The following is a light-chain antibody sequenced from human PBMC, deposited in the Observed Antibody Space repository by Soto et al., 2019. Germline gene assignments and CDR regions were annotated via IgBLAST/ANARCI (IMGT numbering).Light chain of an antibody. J-gene: IGKJ3*01. CDR1: QSISSW. CDR3: QQYNSFAL. CDR2: KAS. Sequence: DIQMTQSPSTLSASVGDRFTITCRASQSISSWLAWYQQKPGKAPKLLIYKASSLESGVPSRFSGSGSGTEFTLTISSLQPDDFATYYCQQYNSFALFGPGTKVDIK. V-gene: IGKV1-5*03.